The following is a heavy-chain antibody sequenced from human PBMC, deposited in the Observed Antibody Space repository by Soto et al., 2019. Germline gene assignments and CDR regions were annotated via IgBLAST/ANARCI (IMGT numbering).Heavy chain of an antibody. CDR2: ISAYNGNT. V-gene: IGHV1-18*04. CDR1: GYTFTSYG. J-gene: IGHJ2*01. Sequence: QVQLVQSGAEVKKSGASVKVSCKASGYTFTSYGISWVRQAPGQGLEWMGWISAYNGNTNYAQKVQGRVTMTTDTYTSTAYMEVRSLRSDDTAVYYCSRQNYDSSGYYYGWYFDLWGRGTLVTVSS. D-gene: IGHD3-22*01. CDR3: SRQNYDSSGYYYGWYFDL.